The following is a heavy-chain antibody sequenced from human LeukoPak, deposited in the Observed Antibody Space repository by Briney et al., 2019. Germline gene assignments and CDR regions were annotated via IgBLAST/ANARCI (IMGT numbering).Heavy chain of an antibody. J-gene: IGHJ4*02. CDR3: ARHKDPDYGERNLFDY. D-gene: IGHD4/OR15-4a*01. V-gene: IGHV3-73*01. CDR1: GFTLSDSA. Sequence: GGSLKLSCAASGFTLSDSAMQWVRQASGKGLEWVGRIRSKTNSFATEYAASVKGRFTISRDDSKNTVYLQLNRVKTEDTATYFCARHKDPDYGERNLFDYWGLGTLVTVSS. CDR2: IRSKTNSFAT.